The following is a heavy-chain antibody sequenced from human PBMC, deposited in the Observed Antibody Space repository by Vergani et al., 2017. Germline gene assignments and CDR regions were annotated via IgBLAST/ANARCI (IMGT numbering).Heavy chain of an antibody. CDR1: GFTFDDYA. J-gene: IGHJ4*02. CDR3: AKDLAEYDYYGSGESN. Sequence: EVQLVESGGGLVQPGRSLRLSCAASGFTFDDYAMHWVRQAPGKGLEWVSGISWNSGSIGYADSVKGRFTISRDNSKNTLYLQMNSLRAEDTAVYYCAKDLAEYDYYGSGESNWGQGTLVTVSS. V-gene: IGHV3-9*01. CDR2: ISWNSGSI. D-gene: IGHD3-10*01.